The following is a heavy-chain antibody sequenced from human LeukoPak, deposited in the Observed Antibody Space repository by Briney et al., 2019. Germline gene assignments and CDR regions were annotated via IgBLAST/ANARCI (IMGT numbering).Heavy chain of an antibody. J-gene: IGHJ4*02. CDR3: AKDLGAVAGTIVNDY. Sequence: GGSLTLSCAVSGLTFNKYVMNWVRQGAGKGLECVSGIGASGATTYYAETAKGRFTISRHNSKNTLFLQLKGLRADDTGVYFCAKDLGAVAGTIVNDYWGQGTPVTVSS. V-gene: IGHV3-23*01. D-gene: IGHD6-19*01. CDR2: IGASGATT. CDR1: GLTFNKYV.